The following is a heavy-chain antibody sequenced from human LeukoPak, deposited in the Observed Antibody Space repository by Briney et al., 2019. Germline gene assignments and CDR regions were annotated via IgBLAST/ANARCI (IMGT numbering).Heavy chain of an antibody. CDR3: ASRTWGISTFDI. Sequence: PGGSLRLSCAASGFIFDNYDMNWVRQAPGKGLEWVSGINWNGGSTAYADSVKGRFTISRDNAKNSLFLQMNSLRAEDTALYYCASRTWGISTFDIWGQGTMVTVSS. CDR2: INWNGGST. V-gene: IGHV3-20*04. J-gene: IGHJ3*02. CDR1: GFIFDNYD. D-gene: IGHD7-27*01.